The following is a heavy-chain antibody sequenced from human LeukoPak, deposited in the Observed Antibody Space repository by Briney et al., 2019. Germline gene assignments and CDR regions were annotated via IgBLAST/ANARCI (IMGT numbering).Heavy chain of an antibody. CDR1: GFTFSSYT. J-gene: IGHJ4*02. V-gene: IGHV3-48*01. D-gene: IGHD3-10*01. Sequence: GGSLRLSCAASGFTFSSYTMNWVRQPPGKGLEWVSNIGTSSTTIYYADSVKGRFTISRDNAKNSLYLQMNSLRAEDTAVYYCARDLGYYGSGSYYVYWGQGTLVTVSS. CDR2: IGTSSTTI. CDR3: ARDLGYYGSGSYYVY.